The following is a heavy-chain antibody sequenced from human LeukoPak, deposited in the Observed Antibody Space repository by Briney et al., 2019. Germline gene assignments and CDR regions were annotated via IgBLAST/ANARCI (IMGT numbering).Heavy chain of an antibody. CDR2: IYYNGST. Sequence: KPSETLSLTCTVSGGSINNYYWSWVRQPPGKGLEWIGNIYYNGSTNYNPSLKSRVTISIDTSKNQFSLKLSSVTAADTAVYYCATGGHYYDSGTYYNNWGQGTLVTVSS. V-gene: IGHV4-59*12. CDR3: ATGGHYYDSGTYYNN. CDR1: GGSINNYY. J-gene: IGHJ4*02. D-gene: IGHD3-10*01.